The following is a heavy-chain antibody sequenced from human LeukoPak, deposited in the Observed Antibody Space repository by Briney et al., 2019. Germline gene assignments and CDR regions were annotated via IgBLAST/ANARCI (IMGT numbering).Heavy chain of an antibody. CDR1: GGSISSSSYY. Sequence: SETLSLTCTVSGGSISSSSYYWGWIRQPPGKGLEWIGSIYYSGSTYYNPSLKSRVTISVDTSKNQFSLKLSSVTAADTAVYYCASGPNTAMVHYFDYWGQGTPVIVSS. CDR2: IYYSGST. D-gene: IGHD5-18*01. CDR3: ASGPNTAMVHYFDY. V-gene: IGHV4-39*07. J-gene: IGHJ4*02.